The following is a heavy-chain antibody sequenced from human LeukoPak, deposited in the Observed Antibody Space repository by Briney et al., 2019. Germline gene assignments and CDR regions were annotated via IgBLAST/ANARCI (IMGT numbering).Heavy chain of an antibody. Sequence: PGGSLRLSCAASGFTFDDYAMHWVRQAPGKGLEWVSLISGGGGSTYYADSVKGRFTISRDNSKNSLYLQMNSLRTEDTALYYCAKDIGSYYYGSGSYPDYWGQGTLVTVSS. D-gene: IGHD3-10*01. CDR1: GFTFDDYA. V-gene: IGHV3-43*02. CDR2: ISGGGGST. J-gene: IGHJ4*02. CDR3: AKDIGSYYYGSGSYPDY.